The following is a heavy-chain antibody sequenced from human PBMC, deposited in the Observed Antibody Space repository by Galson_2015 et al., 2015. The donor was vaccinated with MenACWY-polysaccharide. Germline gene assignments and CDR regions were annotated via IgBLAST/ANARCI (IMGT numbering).Heavy chain of an antibody. CDR2: INAGRGNT. CDR1: GYTFTTYP. J-gene: IGHJ4*02. V-gene: IGHV1-3*01. Sequence: VKVSCKASGYTFTTYPMHWVRQAPGQSLERMGWINAGRGNTYFSQKFQGGVTITRDTSATTVYMEMSSLSSEGTAVYYCAGDSSGSQFGCRTFDSWGQGPPVPVSP. D-gene: IGHD1-26*01. CDR3: AGDSSGSQFGCRTFDS.